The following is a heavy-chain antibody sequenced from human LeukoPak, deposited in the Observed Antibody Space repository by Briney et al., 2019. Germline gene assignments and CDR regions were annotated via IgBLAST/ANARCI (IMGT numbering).Heavy chain of an antibody. Sequence: PGGSLRLSCTASGFTFRKYWMQWVRQAPGKGLVWVSHITRDGSSTTYADSVKGRFTTSRDNPKNTLYLQMNDLSAEDTAVYYCVRENFGVDNWGQGTLVTVSS. CDR2: ITRDGSST. CDR1: GFTFRKYW. D-gene: IGHD3-16*01. CDR3: VRENFGVDN. J-gene: IGHJ4*02. V-gene: IGHV3-74*03.